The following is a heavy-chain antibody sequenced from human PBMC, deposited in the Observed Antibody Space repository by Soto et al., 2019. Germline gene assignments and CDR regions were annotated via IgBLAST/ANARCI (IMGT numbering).Heavy chain of an antibody. Sequence: LRLSCAASEFTFSSYGIHWVRQAPGKGLEWVAVISYDGSNKYYADSVKGRFTISRDNSKNTLYLQMNSLRAEDRAVYYCSKARGRKWEYFDYWGQGTLVTVSS. D-gene: IGHD1-26*01. CDR3: SKARGRKWEYFDY. V-gene: IGHV3-30*18. J-gene: IGHJ4*02. CDR2: ISYDGSNK. CDR1: EFTFSSYG.